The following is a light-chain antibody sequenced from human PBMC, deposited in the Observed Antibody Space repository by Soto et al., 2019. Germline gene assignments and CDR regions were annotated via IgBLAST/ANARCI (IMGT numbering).Light chain of an antibody. J-gene: IGKJ3*01. V-gene: IGKV3-11*01. CDR3: QQRSNWVT. Sequence: EIVLTQSPATLSLSPGERATLSCRASQSVSSYLAWYQQKAGQAPRLLIDDGSNRATGIPARFSGSGSGTDFTLTISSLEPEDFAVYYCQQRSNWVTFGPGTKVDIK. CDR2: DGS. CDR1: QSVSSY.